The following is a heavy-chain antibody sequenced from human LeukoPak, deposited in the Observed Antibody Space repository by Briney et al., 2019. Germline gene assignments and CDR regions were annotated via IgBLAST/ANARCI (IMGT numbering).Heavy chain of an antibody. CDR3: ARALGYCSGGSCTRGYNWFDP. CDR2: IYYSGNT. D-gene: IGHD2-15*01. J-gene: IGHJ5*02. Sequence: SETLSLTCTVSGGSISSRDYYWGWIRQPPGKGLEWIGSIYYSGNTYYNPSLKSRVTISVDTSMNHFSLKLSFVTTADTAVYYCARALGYCSGGSCTRGYNWFDPWGQGTLVTVPS. V-gene: IGHV4-39*02. CDR1: GGSISSRDYY.